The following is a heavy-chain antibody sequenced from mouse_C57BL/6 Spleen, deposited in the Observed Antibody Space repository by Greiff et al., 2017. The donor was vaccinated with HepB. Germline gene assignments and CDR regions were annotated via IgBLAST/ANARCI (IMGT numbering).Heavy chain of an antibody. V-gene: IGHV5-6*02. J-gene: IGHJ2*01. CDR1: GFTFSSYG. D-gene: IGHD3-2*02. CDR2: ISSGGSYT. CDR3: ARLRTAQALDY. Sequence: DVKLQESGGDLVKPGGSLKLSCAASGFTFSSYGMSWVRQTPDKRLEWVATISSGGSYTYYPDSVKGRFTISRDNAKNTLYLQMSSLKSEDTAMYYCARLRTAQALDYWGQGTTLTVSS.